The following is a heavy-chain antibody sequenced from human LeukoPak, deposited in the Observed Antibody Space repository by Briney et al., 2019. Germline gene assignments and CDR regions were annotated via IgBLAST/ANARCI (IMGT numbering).Heavy chain of an antibody. CDR1: GFTLRSYA. D-gene: IGHD2-2*02. CDR2: IIGSGGST. V-gene: IGHV3-23*01. CDR3: AKDLLYCSSTSCHTTYDY. Sequence: GGGLRLSCAASGFTLRSYATSWVRQARGKGLEWVSAIIGSGGSTYYADSVKGRFTISRDNSKNTLYLQMNSLRAEDTAVYYCAKDLLYCSSTSCHTTYDYWGQGTLVTVSS. J-gene: IGHJ4*02.